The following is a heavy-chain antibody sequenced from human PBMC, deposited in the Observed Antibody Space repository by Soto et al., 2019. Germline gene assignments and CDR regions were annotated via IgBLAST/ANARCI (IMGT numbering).Heavy chain of an antibody. D-gene: IGHD3-3*01. J-gene: IGHJ6*03. CDR2: IYHSGST. Sequence: SETLSLTCAVSSGSISSSNWWSWVRQPPGKGLEWIGEIYHSGSTNYNPSLKSRVTISVDKSKNQFSLKLSSVTAADTAVYYCARWGFLEWFAFSAPGVGYYYYYMDVWGKGTTVTVSS. V-gene: IGHV4-4*02. CDR3: ARWGFLEWFAFSAPGVGYYYYYMDV. CDR1: SGSISSSNW.